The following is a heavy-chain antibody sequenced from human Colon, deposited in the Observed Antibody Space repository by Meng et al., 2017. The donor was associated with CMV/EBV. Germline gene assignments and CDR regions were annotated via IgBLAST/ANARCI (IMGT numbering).Heavy chain of an antibody. V-gene: IGHV1-2*02. CDR1: GYTFSDYY. J-gene: IGHJ4*02. D-gene: IGHD6-19*01. CDR3: VRSSGWSLFDY. Sequence: VQRMQAGAGVKEPGASVKVSCKTSGYTFSDYYMHWVRQAPGQGLEWMGWIRSDGSATNYAQKFRGRVTMTRDASVSTAYMELSGLTSDDTAVYFCVRSSGWSLFDYWGPGALVTVSS. CDR2: IRSDGSAT.